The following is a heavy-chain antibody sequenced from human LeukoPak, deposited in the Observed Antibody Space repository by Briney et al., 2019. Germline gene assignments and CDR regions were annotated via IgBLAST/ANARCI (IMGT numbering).Heavy chain of an antibody. CDR2: IDHSGST. D-gene: IGHD2-2*01. Sequence: SEPLSLTCAVYDESFSGYYCSWIRQPPRKGLEWIGEIDHSGSTYYNPSLKSRVTISVDTSKNQFSLKLSSVTAADTAVYYCARLFSTPQSDWFDPWGQGTLVTVSS. CDR3: ARLFSTPQSDWFDP. J-gene: IGHJ5*02. CDR1: DESFSGYY. V-gene: IGHV4-34*01.